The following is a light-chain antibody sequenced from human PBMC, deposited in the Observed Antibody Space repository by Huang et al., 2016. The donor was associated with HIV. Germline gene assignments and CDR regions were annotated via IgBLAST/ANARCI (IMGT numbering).Light chain of an antibody. CDR1: QSISEY. V-gene: IGKV1-39*01. CDR2: ATS. Sequence: DIQMTQSPSSLSASVGERVTITCRASQSISEYLNWYQQKPGKAPNLLIFATSGLRSGVPSRFSGSGSGTHFTLTINNLQREDFATYFCQQTYSLPRTFGQGTRLEIK. CDR3: QQTYSLPRT. J-gene: IGKJ2*01.